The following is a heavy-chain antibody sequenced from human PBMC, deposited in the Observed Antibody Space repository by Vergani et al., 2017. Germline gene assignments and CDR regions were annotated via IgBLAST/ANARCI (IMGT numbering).Heavy chain of an antibody. J-gene: IGHJ4*02. D-gene: IGHD3-9*01. V-gene: IGHV1-46*03. CDR3: ARGDYGILTGYRY. CDR1: GYTLSNYY. Sequence: QVQVVQSGAAVNNSGAPVKVSCKTSGYTLSNYYMHWVRQAPGQGLEWMGIFNPSGGHTNYAEKFQGRVTMTKDTSTSTVYMELSSLRSEDTGIYYCARGDYGILTGYRYWGQGTLVTVSA. CDR2: FNPSGGHT.